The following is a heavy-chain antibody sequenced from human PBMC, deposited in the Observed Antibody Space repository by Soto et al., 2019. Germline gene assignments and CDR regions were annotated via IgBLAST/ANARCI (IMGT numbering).Heavy chain of an antibody. CDR3: ARIHTVTTYFDV. CDR1: RDTFTSYD. D-gene: IGHD4-17*01. V-gene: IGHV1-8*01. Sequence: GPSVKVSCNASRDTFTSYDIHWLRQATGQGLEWMGLLNPTSGNKGSAKRFQGRLTMTMKNYIKTAYMELLSRRSEDAAVHSCARIHTVTTYFDVWGRGTLDTVSS. CDR2: LNPTSGNK. J-gene: IGHJ2*01.